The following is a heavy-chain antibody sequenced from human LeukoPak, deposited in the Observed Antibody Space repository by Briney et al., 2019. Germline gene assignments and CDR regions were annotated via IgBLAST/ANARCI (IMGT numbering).Heavy chain of an antibody. CDR3: AKGSYYDSSGSFYFDY. CDR2: ISGSGDNT. CDR1: GFTFSSYA. D-gene: IGHD3-22*01. J-gene: IGHJ4*02. V-gene: IGHV3-23*01. Sequence: GGSLRLSCAASGFTFSSYAMSWVRQAPGKGLKWVSGISGSGDNTYYADSVKGRFTISRDNSKNTLYVQVNSLGTEDTAAYYCAKGSYYDSSGSFYFDYWGQGTLVTVSS.